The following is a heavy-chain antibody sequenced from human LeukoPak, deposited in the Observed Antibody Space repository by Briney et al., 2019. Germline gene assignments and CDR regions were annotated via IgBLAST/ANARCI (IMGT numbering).Heavy chain of an antibody. CDR3: ARGRRFLEWLLPYYYYYMDV. CDR1: GYTFTSYD. J-gene: IGHJ6*03. V-gene: IGHV1-8*03. CDR2: MNPNSGNT. Sequence: GESLKVSCKASGYTFTSYDINWVRQATGQGLEWMGWMNPNSGNTGYAQKFQGRVTITRNTSISTAYMELSSLRSEDTAVYYCARGRRFLEWLLPYYYYYMDVWGKGTTVTVSS. D-gene: IGHD3-3*01.